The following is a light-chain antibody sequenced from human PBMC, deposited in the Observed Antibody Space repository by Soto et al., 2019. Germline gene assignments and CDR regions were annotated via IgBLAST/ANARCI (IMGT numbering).Light chain of an antibody. CDR3: QKYNSAPFT. J-gene: IGKJ3*01. CDR2: AAS. Sequence: QMTQSPSSLSASVGDRVTITCRASQGIGNNLAWYQQRPGRVPQLLIYAASTLQSGVPSRFSGSGSGTVFTLAISSLQPEDVATYYCQKYNSAPFTFGHGTKVDIK. V-gene: IGKV1-27*01. CDR1: QGIGNN.